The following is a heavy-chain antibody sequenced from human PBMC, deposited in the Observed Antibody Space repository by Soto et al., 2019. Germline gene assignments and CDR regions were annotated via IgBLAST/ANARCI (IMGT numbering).Heavy chain of an antibody. J-gene: IGHJ4*02. Sequence: ESGGGVVQPGRSLRLSCAASGFTFSSYGMHWVRQAPGKGLEWVAVISYDGSNKYYADSVKGRFTISRDNSKNTLYLQMNSLRAEDTAVYYCAKDSRKDYDFWSGYSFFDYWGQGTLVTVSS. V-gene: IGHV3-30*18. CDR1: GFTFSSYG. D-gene: IGHD3-3*01. CDR2: ISYDGSNK. CDR3: AKDSRKDYDFWSGYSFFDY.